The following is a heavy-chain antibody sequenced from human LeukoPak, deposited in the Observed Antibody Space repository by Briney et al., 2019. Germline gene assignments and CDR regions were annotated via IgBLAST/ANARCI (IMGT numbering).Heavy chain of an antibody. CDR3: ARGPTLRLLWFVELEK. Sequence: ASVKVSCKASGGTFSNYAISWVRQAPGRGLEWMGGIIPIFGTANYAQKFQGRVTITTDESTSTAYMGLSSLRSEYTAVYYCARGPTLRLLWFVELEKWGQGTLVTVSS. J-gene: IGHJ4*02. V-gene: IGHV1-69*05. CDR1: GGTFSNYA. D-gene: IGHD3-10*01. CDR2: IIPIFGTA.